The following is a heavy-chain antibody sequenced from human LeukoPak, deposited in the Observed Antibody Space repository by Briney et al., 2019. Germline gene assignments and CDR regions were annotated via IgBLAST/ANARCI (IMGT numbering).Heavy chain of an antibody. J-gene: IGHJ3*02. CDR3: ECGSYYRRSRCAFDI. D-gene: IGHD1-26*01. V-gene: IGHV4-59*05. CDR2: IYYSGST. Sequence: GSLRLSCAASGFTFSSYAMSWVRQAPGKGLEWIGSIYYSGSTYYNPSLKSRVTISVDTSKNQFSLKLSSVTAADTAVYYCECGSYYRRSRCAFDIWGQGTMVTVSS. CDR1: GFTFSSYA.